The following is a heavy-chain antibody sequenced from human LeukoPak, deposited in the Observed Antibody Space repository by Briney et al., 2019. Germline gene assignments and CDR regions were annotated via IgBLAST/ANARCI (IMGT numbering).Heavy chain of an antibody. V-gene: IGHV3-64*01. Sequence: GGSLRLSCAASDFTVSRNYMSWVRQAPGKGLEYVSAISSNGGSTYYANSVKGRFTISRDNSKNTLYLQMGSLRAEDMAVYYCARDDSSGYLAFDYWGQGTLVTVSS. CDR1: DFTVSRNY. J-gene: IGHJ4*02. CDR3: ARDDSSGYLAFDY. CDR2: ISSNGGST. D-gene: IGHD3-22*01.